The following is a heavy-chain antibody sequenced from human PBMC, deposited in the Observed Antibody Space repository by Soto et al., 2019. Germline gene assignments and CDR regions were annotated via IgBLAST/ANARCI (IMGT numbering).Heavy chain of an antibody. CDR2: IYWDDDK. Sequence: QITLKESGPTLVKPTQPLTLTCTFSGFSLSTSGVGVGWIRQPPGKALEWLALIYWDDDKRYSPSLKSRLTNTKDTSKNQVVLTMTNMDPVDTATYYCAHLTYYYDSSGYYSRAEYFQHWGQGTLVTVSS. D-gene: IGHD3-22*01. V-gene: IGHV2-5*02. CDR1: GFSLSTSGVG. CDR3: AHLTYYYDSSGYYSRAEYFQH. J-gene: IGHJ1*01.